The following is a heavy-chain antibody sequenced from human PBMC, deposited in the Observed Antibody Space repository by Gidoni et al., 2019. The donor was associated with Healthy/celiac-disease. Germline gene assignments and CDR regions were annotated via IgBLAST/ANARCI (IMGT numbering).Heavy chain of an antibody. Sequence: QVQLQQWGAGLLKPSETLSLTCAVYGGSFSGYYWSWIRQPPGKGLEWIGEINHSGSTNYNPSLKSRVTISVDTSKNQFSLKLSSVTAADTAVYYCARGRVIDVPYYYYYYGMDVWGQGTTVTVSS. CDR3: ARGRVIDVPYYYYYYGMDV. CDR1: GGSFSGYY. D-gene: IGHD2-21*01. J-gene: IGHJ6*02. V-gene: IGHV4-34*01. CDR2: INHSGST.